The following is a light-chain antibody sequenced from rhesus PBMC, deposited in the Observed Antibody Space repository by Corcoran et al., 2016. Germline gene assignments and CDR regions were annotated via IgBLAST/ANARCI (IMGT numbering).Light chain of an antibody. CDR2: ACN. CDR3: SSHTSGDTYI. CDR1: SSDMGRSNR. Sequence: QAAPTQSPSVSGAPGQAVTISCTGTSSDMGRSNRVSWYQQHPGKAPKVMIYACNKRPSGFSDRFSGSKSDKTAALIISGLQPEDEADYYCSSHTSGDTYIFGAGTRFTVL. V-gene: IGLV2-13*03. J-gene: IGLJ1*01.